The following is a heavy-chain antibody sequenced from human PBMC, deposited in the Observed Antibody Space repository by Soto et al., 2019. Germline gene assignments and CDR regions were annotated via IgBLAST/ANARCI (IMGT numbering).Heavy chain of an antibody. CDR3: ARERGSGWSVFDY. D-gene: IGHD6-19*01. CDR1: GFTFSSYG. Sequence: GGSLRLSCAASGFTFSSYGMHWVRQAPGKGLEWVAVIWYDGSNKYYADSVKGRFTISRDNSKNTLYLQMNSLRAEDTAVYYCARERGSGWSVFDYWGQGTLGTGSS. V-gene: IGHV3-33*01. J-gene: IGHJ4*02. CDR2: IWYDGSNK.